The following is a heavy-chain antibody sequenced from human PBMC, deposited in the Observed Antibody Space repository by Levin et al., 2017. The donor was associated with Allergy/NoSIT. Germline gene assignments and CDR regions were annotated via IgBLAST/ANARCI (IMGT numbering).Heavy chain of an antibody. J-gene: IGHJ4*02. D-gene: IGHD1-1*01. V-gene: IGHV3-7*01. CDR2: IKQDGSEK. CDR1: GFNFNLFW. CDR3: ARVFVSFPER. Sequence: PGESLKISCTASGFNFNLFWMSWVRQAPGKGLEWVANIKQDGSEKYYVDSVKGRFTISRDNAKNSLYLEINSLRAEDTALYYCARVFVSFPERWGQGTLVTVSS.